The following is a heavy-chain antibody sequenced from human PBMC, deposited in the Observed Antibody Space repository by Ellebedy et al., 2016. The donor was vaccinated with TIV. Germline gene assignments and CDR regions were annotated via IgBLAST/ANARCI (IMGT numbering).Heavy chain of an antibody. CDR1: GFTFSRNA. CDR2: IRTKADGGTV. V-gene: IGHV3-15*06. D-gene: IGHD5-12*01. J-gene: IGHJ1*01. CDR3: SSDGLSKLPSGYLFLRFQH. Sequence: GESLKISCATSGFTFSRNAMTWVRQVPGKGLEWVGRIRTKADGGTVNYAAPVKGRFNISRDDSTNTLYLQMNSLQTEDTAVYYCSSDGLSKLPSGYLFLRFQHWGQGALVTVSS.